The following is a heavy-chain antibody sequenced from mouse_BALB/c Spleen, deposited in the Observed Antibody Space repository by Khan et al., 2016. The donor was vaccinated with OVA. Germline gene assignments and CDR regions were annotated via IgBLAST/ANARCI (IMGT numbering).Heavy chain of an antibody. CDR3: SRSGYGNHFAY. J-gene: IGHJ3*01. Sequence: QVQLQQSGAELVKPGASVKLSCKASGYTFTSYYMYWVKQRPGQGLEWIGGIDPNNGGTYFNQTFKSKATLTVDKSSSTAYMQVSSLTSEDSAVYSCSRSGYGNHFAYWGQGTLVTVSA. D-gene: IGHD2-1*01. CDR1: GYTFTSYY. V-gene: IGHV1S81*02. CDR2: IDPNNGGT.